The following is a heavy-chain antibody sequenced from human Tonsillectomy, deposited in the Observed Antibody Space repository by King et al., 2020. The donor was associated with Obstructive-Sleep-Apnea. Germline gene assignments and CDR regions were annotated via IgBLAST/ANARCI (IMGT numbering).Heavy chain of an antibody. D-gene: IGHD1-26*01. J-gene: IGHJ6*02. Sequence: VQLVESGGGLVQPGGSLRLSCAASGFTFSSYDMHWVRQATGKGLEWVSAIGTAGDTYYPGSVKGRFTISRENAKNSLYLQMNSLRAGDTAVYYCARDFGYSGSSGMAMDVWGQGTTVTVSS. CDR2: IGTAGDT. V-gene: IGHV3-13*01. CDR3: ARDFGYSGSSGMAMDV. CDR1: GFTFSSYD.